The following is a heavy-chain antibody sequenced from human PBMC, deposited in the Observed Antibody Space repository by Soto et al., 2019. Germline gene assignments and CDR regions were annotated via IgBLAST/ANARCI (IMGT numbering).Heavy chain of an antibody. CDR2: ISGSGGST. Sequence: EVQLLESGGGLVQPGGSLRLSCAASGFTFSSYAMSWVRQAPGKGLEWVSAISGSGGSTYYADSVKGRFTISRDNSKNPLYLQMTSLGAEDTAVYYCAKPSCPKGSYDWYFDLWGRGTLVTVSS. J-gene: IGHJ2*01. V-gene: IGHV3-23*01. CDR3: AKPSCPKGSYDWYFDL. CDR1: GFTFSSYA. D-gene: IGHD1-26*01.